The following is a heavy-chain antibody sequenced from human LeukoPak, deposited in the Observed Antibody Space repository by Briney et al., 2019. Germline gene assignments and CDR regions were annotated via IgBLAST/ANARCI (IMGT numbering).Heavy chain of an antibody. CDR3: ARAEDYGDYSDYFDY. V-gene: IGHV3-48*04. CDR1: GFTFSSYS. D-gene: IGHD4-17*01. CDR2: ISSSSSTI. Sequence: PGGSLRLSCAASGFTFSSYSMNWVGQAPGKGLEWVSYISSSSSTIYYADSVKGRFTISRDNAKNSLYLQMNSLRAEDTAVYYCARAEDYGDYSDYFDYWGQGTLVTVSS. J-gene: IGHJ4*02.